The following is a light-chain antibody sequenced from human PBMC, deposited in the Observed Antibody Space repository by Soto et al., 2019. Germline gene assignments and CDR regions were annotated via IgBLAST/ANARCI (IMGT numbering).Light chain of an antibody. CDR2: AAS. V-gene: IGKV1-39*01. CDR1: QSISSY. Sequence: DIQMTQSPSSLSASVGDRVTITCRASQSISSYLNWYQQKPGKAPKLLIYAASSLQSGVPSRFSGSGSGTEFTLTISSLQPEDFATYYCQQSYSTPVTFDQGTKVEIK. CDR3: QQSYSTPVT. J-gene: IGKJ1*01.